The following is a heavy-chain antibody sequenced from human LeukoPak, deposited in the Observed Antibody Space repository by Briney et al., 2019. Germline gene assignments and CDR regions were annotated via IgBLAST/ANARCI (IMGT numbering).Heavy chain of an antibody. CDR2: FSYTGST. J-gene: IGHJ4*02. CDR1: GDSISSGDYY. Sequence: SQTPSLTCTVSGDSISSGDYYWGWIRQPPGKGLEWIGYFSYTGSTYYNPSLKSRVTISVDTSKNQFSLRLSSVTAADTAVYYCARYSSGHFDCWGQGTLVTVSS. D-gene: IGHD6-19*01. V-gene: IGHV4-39*01. CDR3: ARYSSGHFDC.